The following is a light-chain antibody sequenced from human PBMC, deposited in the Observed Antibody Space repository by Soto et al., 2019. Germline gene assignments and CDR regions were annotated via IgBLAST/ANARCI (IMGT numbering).Light chain of an antibody. CDR3: CSLTNGATWV. V-gene: IGLV2-23*01. J-gene: IGLJ3*02. Sequence: QSALTQPASVSGSPGQSITISCTGTTSDVGSHNFVSWYQQYPGKAPKHLIYEASKRPSGLSSRFSGSKSGNTASLTISGLQAEDEADYYCCSLTNGATWVFGGGTKLTVL. CDR2: EAS. CDR1: TSDVGSHNF.